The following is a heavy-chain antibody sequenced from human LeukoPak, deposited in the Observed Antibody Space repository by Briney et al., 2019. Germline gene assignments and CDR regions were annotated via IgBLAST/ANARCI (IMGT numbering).Heavy chain of an antibody. CDR2: INPKSGAT. CDR1: GYTFSSYY. Sequence: ASVKVSCKASGYTFSSYYIHWVRQAPGQGLEWMGWINPKSGATDFAQKFQGRITLTRDTSITTAHMEMNRLTSDDTAVYFCTIDEWELPGYWGQGTRVTVAT. CDR3: TIDEWELPGY. J-gene: IGHJ4*02. V-gene: IGHV1-2*02. D-gene: IGHD1-26*01.